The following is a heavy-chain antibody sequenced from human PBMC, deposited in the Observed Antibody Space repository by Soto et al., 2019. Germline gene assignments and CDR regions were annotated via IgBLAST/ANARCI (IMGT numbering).Heavy chain of an antibody. J-gene: IGHJ4*02. CDR3: AKSAPMDAGDKYYYEF. V-gene: IGHV1-69*13. Sequence: GASVKFSCKAPGGTFSTFGISWVRQAPGQGLEWMGGIIPFFGTARYSQKFEDRITITADESRNTVYMDLRSLTSEDTAIYYCAKSAPMDAGDKYYYEFWGEGALVTVSS. D-gene: IGHD4-17*01. CDR1: GGTFSTFG. CDR2: IIPFFGTA.